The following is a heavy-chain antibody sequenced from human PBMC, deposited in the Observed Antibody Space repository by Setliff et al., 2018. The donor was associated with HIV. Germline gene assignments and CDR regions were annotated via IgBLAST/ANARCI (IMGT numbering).Heavy chain of an antibody. V-gene: IGHV3-21*01. CDR3: ARAGVVEGYYYYYYMDV. J-gene: IGHJ6*03. Sequence: PGGSLRLSCVASGFTFASYAMNWLRQAPGKGLEWVSSISSSSSYIYYADSVRGRFTISRDDAEKSVYLQMNSLRAEDTAVYYCARAGVVEGYYYYYYMDVWGKGTTVTVSS. D-gene: IGHD2-15*01. CDR2: ISSSSSYI. CDR1: GFTFASYA.